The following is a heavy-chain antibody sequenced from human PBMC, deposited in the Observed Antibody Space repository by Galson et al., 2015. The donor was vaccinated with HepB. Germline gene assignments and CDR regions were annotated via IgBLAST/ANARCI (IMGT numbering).Heavy chain of an antibody. Sequence: SVKVSCKASGGTFSSYAISWVRQAPGQGLEWMGGIIPIFGTANYAQKFQGRVTITADESTSTAYMELSSLRSEDTAVYYCARVSRPDNRYAYYYYYYGMDVWGQGTTVTVSS. CDR3: ARVSRPDNRYAYYYYYYGMDV. CDR2: IIPIFGTA. V-gene: IGHV1-69*13. D-gene: IGHD3-16*01. J-gene: IGHJ6*02. CDR1: GGTFSSYA.